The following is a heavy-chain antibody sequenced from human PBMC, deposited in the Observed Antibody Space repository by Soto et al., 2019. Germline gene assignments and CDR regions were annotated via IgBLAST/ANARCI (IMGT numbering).Heavy chain of an antibody. J-gene: IGHJ3*02. CDR3: ASYILTGYHAAFDI. CDR1: GGSISSGGYS. D-gene: IGHD3-9*01. V-gene: IGHV4-30-2*01. Sequence: PSETLSLTCAVSGGSISSGGYSWSWIRQPPGKCLEWIGYIYHSGSTYYNPSLKSRVTISVDRSKNQFSLKLSSVTAADTAVYYCASYILTGYHAAFDIWGQGTMVTV. CDR2: IYHSGST.